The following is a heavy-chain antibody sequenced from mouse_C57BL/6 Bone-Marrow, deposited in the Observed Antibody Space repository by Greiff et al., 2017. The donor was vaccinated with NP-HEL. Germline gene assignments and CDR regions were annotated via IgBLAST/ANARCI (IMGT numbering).Heavy chain of an antibody. CDR2: IYPRSGNT. CDR1: GYTFTSYG. J-gene: IGHJ3*01. CDR3: ARGSTMVTTSAY. D-gene: IGHD2-2*01. Sequence: VKLMESGAELARPGASVKLSCKASGYTFTSYGISWVKQRTGQGLEWIGEIYPRSGNTYYNEKFKGKATLTADKSSSTAYMELRSLTSEDSAVYFCARGSTMVTTSAYWGQGTLVTVSA. V-gene: IGHV1-81*01.